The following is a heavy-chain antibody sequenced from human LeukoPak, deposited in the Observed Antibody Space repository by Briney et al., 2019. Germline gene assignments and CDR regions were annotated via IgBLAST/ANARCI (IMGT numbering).Heavy chain of an antibody. CDR1: GYTFTSYY. Sequence: GASVKVSFKASGYTFTSYYMHWVRQAPGQGLEWMGIINPSGGSTSYAQKFQGRVTMTRDTSTSTVYMELSSLRSEDTAVYYCARRLYSSSWRYYYGMDVWGQGTTVTVSS. V-gene: IGHV1-46*01. D-gene: IGHD6-13*01. CDR2: INPSGGST. J-gene: IGHJ6*02. CDR3: ARRLYSSSWRYYYGMDV.